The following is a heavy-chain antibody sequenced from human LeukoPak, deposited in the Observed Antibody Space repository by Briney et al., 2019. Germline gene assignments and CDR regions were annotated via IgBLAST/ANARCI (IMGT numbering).Heavy chain of an antibody. D-gene: IGHD5-18*01. CDR2: IYSTGNT. CDR3: ARDSYSYGYGGFDY. Sequence: SETLSLTCTASGGFISSGDRYWSWIRQSPGKGLEWIGYIYSTGNTYYNPSLKSRVIISVDTSKNQFSLELNSVTAADTAVYYCARDSYSYGYGGFDYWGQGILVTVSP. V-gene: IGHV4-30-4*01. CDR1: GGFISSGDRY. J-gene: IGHJ4*02.